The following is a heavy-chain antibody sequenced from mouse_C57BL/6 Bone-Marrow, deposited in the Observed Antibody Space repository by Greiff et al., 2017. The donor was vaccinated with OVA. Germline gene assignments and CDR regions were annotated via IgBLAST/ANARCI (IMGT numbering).Heavy chain of an antibody. CDR1: GFNIKDDY. CDR2: IDPENGDT. CDR3: TSEGLRGGY. J-gene: IGHJ3*01. Sequence: VQLQQSGAELVRPGASVKLSCTASGFNIKDDYMHWVKQRPEQGLEWIGWIDPENGDTEYASKFQGKATITADTSSNTAYLQLSSLTSGDTAVYYCTSEGLRGGYWGQGTLVTVSA. D-gene: IGHD2-4*01. V-gene: IGHV14-4*01.